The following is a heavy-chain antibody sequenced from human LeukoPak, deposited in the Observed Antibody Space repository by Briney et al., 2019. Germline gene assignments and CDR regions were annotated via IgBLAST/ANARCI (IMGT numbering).Heavy chain of an antibody. V-gene: IGHV1-18*01. CDR3: ARGGSGSYELYYYYGMDV. CDR2: ISTYNGDT. CDR1: GYSFRLYA. J-gene: IGHJ6*02. Sequence: ASVKVSCKTSGYSFRLYAITWVRQAPGQGLEWIGWISTYNGDTMYAQKLQGRVTITADESTSTAYMELSSLRSEDTAMYYCARGGSGSYELYYYYGMDVWGQGTTVTVSS. D-gene: IGHD1-26*01.